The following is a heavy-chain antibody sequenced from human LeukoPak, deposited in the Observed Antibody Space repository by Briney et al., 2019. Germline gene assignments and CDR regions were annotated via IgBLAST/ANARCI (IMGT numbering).Heavy chain of an antibody. CDR1: GFTFSSYE. CDR3: ARSGRNVGPTFV. J-gene: IGHJ4*02. CDR2: ISSSGSTI. Sequence: PGGSLRLSCAASGFTFSSYEMNWVRQAPGKGLEWVSYISSSGSTIYYADSVKGRFTIPRDNAKNSLYLQMNSLRAEDTAVYYCARSGRNVGPTFVWGQGTLVTVSS. D-gene: IGHD4-23*01. V-gene: IGHV3-48*03.